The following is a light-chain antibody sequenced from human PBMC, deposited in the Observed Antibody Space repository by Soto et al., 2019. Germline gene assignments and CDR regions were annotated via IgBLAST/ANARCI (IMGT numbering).Light chain of an antibody. Sequence: IQLTQSPSSLSAPVGDRVTITCRASQGISSYLAWYQQKPGKAPKLLIYAASNLQSGVPSRFSGSGSGTDFTLTIRSLQPEDFATYYCQQRYTSPWITFGQGTRLEIK. CDR3: QQRYTSPWIT. CDR1: QGISSY. CDR2: AAS. J-gene: IGKJ5*01. V-gene: IGKV1-39*01.